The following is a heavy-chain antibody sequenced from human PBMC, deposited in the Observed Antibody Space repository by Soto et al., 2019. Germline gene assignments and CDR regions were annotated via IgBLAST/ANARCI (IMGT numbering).Heavy chain of an antibody. J-gene: IGHJ4*02. V-gene: IGHV3-30-3*01. CDR3: ARDDEDGSYCDLGY. CDR1: GFTFSNYI. Sequence: QVQLVESGGGVVQPGRSLRLSCAASGFTFSNYIMHWVRQAPGKGLEWVAMILHDGNKKYYADSVKGRFTISRDNSKNTLYLQMNSLRTEYTAIYYCARDDEDGSYCDLGYWGQGTLVTVSS. CDR2: ILHDGNKK. D-gene: IGHD3-10*01.